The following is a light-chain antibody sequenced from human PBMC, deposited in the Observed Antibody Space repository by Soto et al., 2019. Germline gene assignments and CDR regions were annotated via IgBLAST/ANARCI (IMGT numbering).Light chain of an antibody. Sequence: QSVLTQPPSASGTPGQRVTISCSGSTSNIGGNYVYWYQQFPGTAPKLLIYRDNLRPSGVPDRFSGSKSGTSASLAISGLRSEYEADYYCAAWDDSLSGPVVFGGGTKLTVL. V-gene: IGLV1-47*01. CDR3: AAWDDSLSGPVV. CDR1: TSNIGGNY. CDR2: RDN. J-gene: IGLJ2*01.